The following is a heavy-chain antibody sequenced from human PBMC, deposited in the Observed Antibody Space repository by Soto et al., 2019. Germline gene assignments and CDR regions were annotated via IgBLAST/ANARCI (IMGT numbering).Heavy chain of an antibody. CDR1: GCSISSYY. CDR2: ISYIGST. CDR3: ARSDGRY. V-gene: IGHV4-59*01. J-gene: IGHJ4*02. Sequence: PSETLSLTCAVSGCSISSYYWSWIRQPPGKGLEWIGYISYIGSTNYNPSLKSRVTISVDTSKNQFSLKLSSVTAADTAVYYCARSDGRYWGQGTLVTVSS.